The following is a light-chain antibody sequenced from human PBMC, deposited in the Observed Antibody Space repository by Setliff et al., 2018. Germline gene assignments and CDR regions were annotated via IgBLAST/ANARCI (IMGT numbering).Light chain of an antibody. V-gene: IGLV2-8*01. CDR3: SSYAGSNNFV. CDR2: XVS. Sequence: QSALAQPPSASGSPGQSVTISCTGTSCDVGGYNYVSWYQPHPGKAPKLMIXXVSKRPSGVPDRFSGSKSGNTASLTVSGLQAEDEADYYCSSYAGSNNFVFGTGTKGTVL. J-gene: IGLJ1*01. CDR1: SCDVGGYNY.